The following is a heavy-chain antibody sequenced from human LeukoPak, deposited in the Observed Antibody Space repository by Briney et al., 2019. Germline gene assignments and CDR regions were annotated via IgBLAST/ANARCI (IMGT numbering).Heavy chain of an antibody. CDR1: VGSISSYY. D-gene: IGHD5-12*01. CDR2: IYYSGST. Sequence: PSETLSLTCPVSVGSISSYYGSWFRKPPGKGLEWIGYIYYSGSTNYNPSLKSRVTISVDTSKNQFSLKLSSVTAADTAVYYCARGGGYEYYYYGMDVWGQGTTVTVSS. CDR3: ARGGGYEYYYYGMDV. J-gene: IGHJ6*02. V-gene: IGHV4-59*01.